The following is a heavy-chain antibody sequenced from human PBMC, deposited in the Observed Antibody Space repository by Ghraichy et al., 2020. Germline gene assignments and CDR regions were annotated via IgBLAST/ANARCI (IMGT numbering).Heavy chain of an antibody. J-gene: IGHJ6*02. V-gene: IGHV3-15*01. CDR3: ATDLWRPYYYDMDV. D-gene: IGHD3-16*01. CDR1: GFTFTDAW. CDR2: IRTKGEGGTT. Sequence: GGSLRLSCVASGFTFTDAWMTWVRQAPGKGLEWVGRIRTKGEGGTTDYAAPVKCRFIISRDDSKNTLFLQMNSLRIEDTAIYYCATDLWRPYYYDMDVWGQGSTVTVSS.